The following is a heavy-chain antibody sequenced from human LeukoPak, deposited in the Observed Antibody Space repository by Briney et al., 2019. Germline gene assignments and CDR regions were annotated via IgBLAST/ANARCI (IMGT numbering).Heavy chain of an antibody. CDR3: AKGSWIQLWGYFDY. J-gene: IGHJ4*02. CDR1: GCPFRSYA. D-gene: IGHD5-18*01. V-gene: IGHV3-23*01. CDR2: ISGRGGST. Sequence: GGSLRLSCAASGCPFRSYAMSWVRQAPGKGLEGVSAISGRGGSTYYADSVKGRFTISRDNSKNTLDLQMNSLRAEDTAVYYCAKGSWIQLWGYFDYWGQGTLVTVSS.